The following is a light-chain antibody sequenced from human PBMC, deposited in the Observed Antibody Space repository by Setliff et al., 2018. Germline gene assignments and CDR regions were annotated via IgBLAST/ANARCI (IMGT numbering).Light chain of an antibody. Sequence: QSVLTQPPSVSGSPGQSVTISCTGTNSDVGGYSYVSWYQQRPGKAPKLLIYEVSKRPSGVPDRFSGSKSGNTASLTVSGPQAEDEADYYCSSYGGDNNLVFGTGTKVTVL. V-gene: IGLV2-8*01. CDR3: SSYGGDNNLV. J-gene: IGLJ1*01. CDR1: NSDVGGYSY. CDR2: EVS.